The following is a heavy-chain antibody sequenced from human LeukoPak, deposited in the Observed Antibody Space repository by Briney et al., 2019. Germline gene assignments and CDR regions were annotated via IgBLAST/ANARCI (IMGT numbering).Heavy chain of an antibody. Sequence: SETLSLTCTVSGGSISSSSYYWGWIRQPLGKGLEWTGSIHYSGSTNYNPSLKSRVTISVDTSKNQFSLNLSSVTAADTAVYYCARTFWGKYIDYRGQGTLVTVTS. D-gene: IGHD3-16*01. V-gene: IGHV4-39*07. CDR1: GGSISSSSYY. J-gene: IGHJ4*02. CDR3: ARTFWGKYIDY. CDR2: IHYSGST.